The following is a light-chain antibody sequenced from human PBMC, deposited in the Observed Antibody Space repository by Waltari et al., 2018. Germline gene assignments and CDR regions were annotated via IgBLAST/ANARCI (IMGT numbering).Light chain of an antibody. V-gene: IGLV2-14*01. Sequence: QSALTQPASVSASPGQSITIPCTGTSGDIGGSDFRSWYQHHPGRAPNVLIFDVNHRPSGISDRFSGSKSGNTASLTISGLQAEDDADYYCSSPSTNNVVVFGGGTKVTVL. CDR3: SSPSTNNVVV. CDR2: DVN. J-gene: IGLJ2*01. CDR1: SGDIGGSDF.